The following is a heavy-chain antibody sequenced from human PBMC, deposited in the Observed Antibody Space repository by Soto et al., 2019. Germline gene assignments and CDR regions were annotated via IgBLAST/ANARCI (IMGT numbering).Heavy chain of an antibody. J-gene: IGHJ4*02. CDR3: ARNYHRYDFWSGYYDLGLGIDY. Sequence: LRLSCAASGFTFSIYGMHWVRQAPGKGLEWVAVIWYDGSNKYYADSVKGRFTISRDNSKNTLYLQMDSLRAEDTAVYYCARNYHRYDFWSGYYDLGLGIDYWGQGTLVTVSS. CDR1: GFTFSIYG. CDR2: IWYDGSNK. D-gene: IGHD3-3*01. V-gene: IGHV3-33*01.